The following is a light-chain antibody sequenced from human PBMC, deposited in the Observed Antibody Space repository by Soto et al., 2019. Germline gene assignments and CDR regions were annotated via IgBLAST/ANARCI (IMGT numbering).Light chain of an antibody. V-gene: IGKV3-15*01. CDR2: GAS. Sequence: ETMLTQSPATLSASPGERVTLSCRATQSVTYNLAWYQQKPGQAPRLLIYGASTRATGIPARFSGRGSGTEFTLTVTSLQSEDFAVYYCQQYNDWPWTFGQGTKVEIK. J-gene: IGKJ1*01. CDR1: QSVTYN. CDR3: QQYNDWPWT.